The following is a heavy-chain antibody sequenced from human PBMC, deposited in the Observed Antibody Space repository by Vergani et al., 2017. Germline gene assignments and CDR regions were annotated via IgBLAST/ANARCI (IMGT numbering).Heavy chain of an antibody. Sequence: QVQLQEWGAGLLKTSETLTLTCGVSGGSFSDYYWSWIRQAPGMGLEWIGEVNHGGSTNYNPSLKSRVSISLDTSKNQFSLQLTAVTAADSALYFCASIXRAPTPRNPPPDYWGQGILVTVSS. CDR3: ASIXRAPTPRNPPPDY. J-gene: IGHJ4*02. CDR2: VNHGGST. D-gene: IGHD3-16*02. V-gene: IGHV4-34*01. CDR1: GGSFSDYY.